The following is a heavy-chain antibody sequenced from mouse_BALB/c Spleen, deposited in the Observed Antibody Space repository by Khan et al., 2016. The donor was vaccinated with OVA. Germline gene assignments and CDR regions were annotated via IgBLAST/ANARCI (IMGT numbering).Heavy chain of an antibody. V-gene: IGHV1S137*01. Sequence: QVQLKQSGAELVRPGVSVKISCKASGYTFTDYAMHWVKQRHAQSLEWIGVISTNYGDADYNQKFQGKASMTVDRSSSTVYMELARLTSEDSAIYYCVRGGKFANWGQGTLVTVSA. CDR3: VRGGKFAN. J-gene: IGHJ3*01. D-gene: IGHD1-1*02. CDR1: GYTFTDYA. CDR2: ISTNYGDA.